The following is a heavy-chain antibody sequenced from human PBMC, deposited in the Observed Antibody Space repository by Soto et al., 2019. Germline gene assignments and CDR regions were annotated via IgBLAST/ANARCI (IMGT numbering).Heavy chain of an antibody. J-gene: IGHJ5*02. V-gene: IGHV3-48*02. Sequence: EVQLVESGGGLVQPGGSLRLSCAASGFPFSSYSMNWVRQAPGKWLEWVSYISSSNSTIYYADSVKGRFTISRDNAKNSLYLQMNSLRDEDTAVYYCARGRITIFGVVILNWFDPWGQGTLVTVSS. D-gene: IGHD3-3*01. CDR2: ISSSNSTI. CDR1: GFPFSSYS. CDR3: ARGRITIFGVVILNWFDP.